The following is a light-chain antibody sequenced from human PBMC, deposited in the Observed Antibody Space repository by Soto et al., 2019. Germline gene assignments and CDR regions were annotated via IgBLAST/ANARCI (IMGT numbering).Light chain of an antibody. CDR3: ATWESSLRAVV. CDR2: NSD. J-gene: IGLJ2*01. Sequence: QSVLTQPPSVSAAPGQRVTISCSGSSSNIGNNYVSWYQQFPGTAPKLLIFNSDKRPSGIPDRCSGSKSGTSATLGITGLQTGDEAAYYCATWESSLRAVVFGGGTKLTVL. V-gene: IGLV1-51*01. CDR1: SSNIGNNY.